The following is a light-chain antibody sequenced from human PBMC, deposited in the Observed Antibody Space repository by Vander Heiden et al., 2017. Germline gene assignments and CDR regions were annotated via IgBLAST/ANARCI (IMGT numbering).Light chain of an antibody. CDR2: KDS. CDR1: ALPKQY. V-gene: IGLV3-25*03. Sequence: SYELTPPPPVSASPGQTARITCSGDALPKQYAYWYQQKPGQAPVLVIYKDSERPSGIPERFSGSSSGTTVTLTISGVQAEDEADYYCQSADSSGTYVVFGGGTKLTAL. CDR3: QSADSSGTYVV. J-gene: IGLJ2*01.